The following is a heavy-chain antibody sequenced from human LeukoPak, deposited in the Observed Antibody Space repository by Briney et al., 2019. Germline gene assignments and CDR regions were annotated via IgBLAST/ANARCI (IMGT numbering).Heavy chain of an antibody. Sequence: GGSLRLSCAASGFTFSSYEMNWVRQAPGKGLEWVSYISSSGSTIYYADSVKGRFTISRDNAKNSLYLQMNSLKTEDTAVYYCTKPGIAAAGDLVNPRYYYYYYMDVWGKGTTVTVSS. CDR3: TKPGIAAAGDLVNPRYYYYYYMDV. V-gene: IGHV3-48*03. CDR2: ISSSGSTI. J-gene: IGHJ6*03. CDR1: GFTFSSYE. D-gene: IGHD6-13*01.